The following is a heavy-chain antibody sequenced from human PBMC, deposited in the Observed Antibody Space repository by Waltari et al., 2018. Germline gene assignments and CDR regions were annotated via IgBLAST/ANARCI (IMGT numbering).Heavy chain of an antibody. D-gene: IGHD3-3*01. V-gene: IGHV7-4-1*02. CDR2: INTNTGNP. Sequence: QVQLVESGPELQKPGASVKVSCKAAGYTFTSYAVTWVRPAPGQGLAWMGWINTNTGNPTYAQGFTGRFVFSLDTSVSTAYLQISSLKAEDTAVYYCARDRRITIFGVVIPPNWFDPWGQGTLVTVSS. J-gene: IGHJ5*02. CDR3: ARDRRITIFGVVIPPNWFDP. CDR1: GYTFTSYA.